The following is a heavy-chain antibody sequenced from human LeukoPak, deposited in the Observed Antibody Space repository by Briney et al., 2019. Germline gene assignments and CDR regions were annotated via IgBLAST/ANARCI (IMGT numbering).Heavy chain of an antibody. CDR1: GGSISSYY. CDR3: ARGRVLRYFDWDPYGMDV. V-gene: IGHV4-59*08. CDR2: IYYSGST. Sequence: SETLSLTCTVSGGSISSYYWSWIRQPPGKGLEWIGYIYYSGSTNYNPSLKSRVTISVDTSKNQFSLKLSSVTAADTAVYYCARGRVLRYFDWDPYGMDVWGQGTTVTVSS. D-gene: IGHD3-9*01. J-gene: IGHJ6*02.